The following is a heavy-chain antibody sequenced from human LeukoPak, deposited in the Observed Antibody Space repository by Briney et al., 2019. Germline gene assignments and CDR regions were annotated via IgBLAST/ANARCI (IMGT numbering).Heavy chain of an antibody. CDR1: EFTLSSYW. J-gene: IGHJ3*02. Sequence: GQSLRLSCAASEFTLSSYWMSWIWQAPGKGMGLVCNVKEDGSEKYYVDSVKGRFTISRDDAKNSLYLHMNSLTAEDTAMYYCARDWVAGVPFDAFDIWGQGTMVSVSS. D-gene: IGHD3-10*01. CDR3: ARDWVAGVPFDAFDI. CDR2: VKEDGSEK. V-gene: IGHV3-7*01.